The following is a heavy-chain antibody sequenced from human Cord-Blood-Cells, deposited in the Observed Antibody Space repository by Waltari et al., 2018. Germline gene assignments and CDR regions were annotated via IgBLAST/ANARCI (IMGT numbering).Heavy chain of an antibody. V-gene: IGHV1-24*01. J-gene: IGHJ5*02. Sequence: QVQLVQSGAEVKKPGASVKVSCKVSGYTLTELSLPWVRQAPGKGLEGMGGFDPEDGETIYAQKFQGRVTMTEDTSTDTAYMELSSLRSEDTAVYYCATLGIQLWLRGNWFDPWGQGTLVTVSS. D-gene: IGHD5-18*01. CDR3: ATLGIQLWLRGNWFDP. CDR1: GYTLTELS. CDR2: FDPEDGET.